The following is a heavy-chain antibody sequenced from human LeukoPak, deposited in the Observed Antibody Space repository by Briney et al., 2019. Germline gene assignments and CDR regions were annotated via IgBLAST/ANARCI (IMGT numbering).Heavy chain of an antibody. V-gene: IGHV3-23*01. CDR2: ISGSGGST. CDR1: GYTFSNYA. D-gene: IGHD2-2*01. J-gene: IGHJ4*02. CDR3: ARHIDIVLVPATRLGLYFDY. Sequence: GGSLRLSCAVSGYTFSNYAMSWVRQAPGKGLEWVSAISGSGGSTYYADSVKGRFTISRDNSKNTLYLQMNSLRAEDTAVYYCARHIDIVLVPATRLGLYFDYWGQGTLVTVSS.